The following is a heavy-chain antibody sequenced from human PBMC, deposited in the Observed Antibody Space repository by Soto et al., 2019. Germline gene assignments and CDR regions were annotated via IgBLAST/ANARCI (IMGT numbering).Heavy chain of an antibody. D-gene: IGHD3-9*01. V-gene: IGHV3-23*01. J-gene: IGHJ4*02. CDR1: GFTFSSYA. CDR2: ISGSGGST. CDR3: AKDRLYDILTGYYDY. Sequence: GGSLILSCAASGFTFSSYAMSWVRQAPGKGLEWVSAISGSGGSTYYADSVKGRFTISRDNSKNTLYLQMNSLRAEDTAVYYCAKDRLYDILTGYYDYWGQGTLVTVSS.